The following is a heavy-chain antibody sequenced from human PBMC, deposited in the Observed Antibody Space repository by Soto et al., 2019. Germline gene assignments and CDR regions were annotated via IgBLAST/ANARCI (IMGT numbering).Heavy chain of an antibody. CDR2: IYYSGST. V-gene: IGHV4-31*03. Sequence: SETLPLTCTVSGGSISSGGYYWSWIRQHPGKGLEWIGYIYYSGSTYYNPSLKSRVTISVDTSKNQFSLKLSSVTAADTAVYYCARAGFCSGGSCYWGYYYYGMDVWGQGTTVTVSS. D-gene: IGHD2-15*01. CDR1: GGSISSGGYY. CDR3: ARAGFCSGGSCYWGYYYYGMDV. J-gene: IGHJ6*02.